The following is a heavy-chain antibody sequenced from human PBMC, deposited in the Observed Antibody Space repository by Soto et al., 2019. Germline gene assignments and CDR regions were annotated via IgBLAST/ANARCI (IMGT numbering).Heavy chain of an antibody. CDR3: ARGRSGDY. CDR1: GYGFTTYG. J-gene: IGHJ4*02. V-gene: IGHV1-18*01. CDR2: ISAHNGNT. Sequence: QVHLVQPGAEVKKPGASVKVSCKGSGYGFTTYGITWVRQAPGQGLEWMAWISAHNGNTNYAQKLQGRVTVTRDTSTSTAYMELRSLRSDDTAVYYCARGRSGDYWGQGALVTVSS.